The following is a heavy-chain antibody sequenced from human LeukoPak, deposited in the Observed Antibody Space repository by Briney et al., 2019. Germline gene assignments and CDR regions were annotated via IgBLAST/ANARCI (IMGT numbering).Heavy chain of an antibody. CDR2: IRSKAYDGTT. J-gene: IGHJ6*02. V-gene: IGHV3-49*04. D-gene: IGHD5-18*01. Sequence: GGSLRLSCTASGFTFGDHAMSWVRQAPGKGLEWVGFIRSKAYDGTTEYAASVKGRFIISRDDSKSIAYLQMNSLKTEDTAVYYCTRGPIQVWLYYGMDVWGQGTTVIVSS. CDR1: GFTFGDHA. CDR3: TRGPIQVWLYYGMDV.